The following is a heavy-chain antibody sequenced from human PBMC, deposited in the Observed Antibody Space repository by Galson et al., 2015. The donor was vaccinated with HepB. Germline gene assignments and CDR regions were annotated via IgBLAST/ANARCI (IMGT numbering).Heavy chain of an antibody. CDR3: ARLGYAYSSGEGSAFDI. V-gene: IGHV3-7*03. J-gene: IGHJ3*02. CDR1: GFTFSSYW. Sequence: SLRLSCAASGFTFSSYWMSWVRQAPGKGLGWVANIKQDGSEKYYVDSVKGRFTISRDNAKNSLYLQMNSLRAEDTAVYYCARLGYAYSSGEGSAFDIWGQGTMVTVSS. CDR2: IKQDGSEK. D-gene: IGHD6-19*01.